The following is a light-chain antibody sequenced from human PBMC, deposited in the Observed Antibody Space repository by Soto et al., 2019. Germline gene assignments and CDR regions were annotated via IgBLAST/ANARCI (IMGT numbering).Light chain of an antibody. J-gene: IGKJ2*01. CDR1: QSLLHMNGYNL. Sequence: DIVLTQSPLSLPVTPGEPASISCRSSQSLLHMNGYNLLVWYLQKPGQSPHLLIYLGSSRASGVPDRFSGSGSGTDFTLKISRVEAEDVGVYYCMQVLQTPYTFGQGTKLEIK. CDR2: LGS. CDR3: MQVLQTPYT. V-gene: IGKV2-28*01.